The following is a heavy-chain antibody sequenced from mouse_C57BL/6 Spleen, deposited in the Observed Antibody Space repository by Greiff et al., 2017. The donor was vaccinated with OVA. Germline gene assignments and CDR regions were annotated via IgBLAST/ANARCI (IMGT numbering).Heavy chain of an antibody. Sequence: QVQLQQPGTELVKPGASVKLSCKASGYSFTSYWMHWVKQRPGKGLEWIGNINPSNGGTNYNEKFKSKATLTVAKSSSTAYMQLSSLTSEDSAVYYCARSRGSSYWYFDVWGTGTTVTVSS. CDR2: INPSNGGT. CDR1: GYSFTSYW. V-gene: IGHV1-53*01. J-gene: IGHJ1*03. D-gene: IGHD1-1*01. CDR3: ARSRGSSYWYFDV.